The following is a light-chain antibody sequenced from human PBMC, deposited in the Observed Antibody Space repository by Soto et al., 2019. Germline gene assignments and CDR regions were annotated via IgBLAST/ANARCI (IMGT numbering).Light chain of an antibody. CDR1: RSLSSSY. J-gene: IGKJ2*01. CDR2: AAS. Sequence: EIVLTQSPGTLSLSPGERATLSCRASRSLSSSYVVWYQQKPGQAPRLLIYAASRRATGIPDIFSGSGSATEYTLTISRLEPEDFAVYYCQQQRTFGQGTKLEIK. CDR3: QQQRT. V-gene: IGKV3-20*01.